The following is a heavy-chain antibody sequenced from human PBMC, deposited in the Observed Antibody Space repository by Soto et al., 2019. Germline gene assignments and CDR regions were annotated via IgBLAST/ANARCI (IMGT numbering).Heavy chain of an antibody. D-gene: IGHD2-15*01. V-gene: IGHV4-34*01. CDR2: INHSGST. Sequence: PSETLSLTCAVYGGSFSGYYWSWIRQPPGKGLEWIGEINHSGSTNYNPSLKSRVTISVDTSKNQFSLKLSSVTAADTAVYYCARGRCSGGSCYNRFWYYYYGMDVWGQGTTVTVSS. J-gene: IGHJ6*02. CDR1: GGSFSGYY. CDR3: ARGRCSGGSCYNRFWYYYYGMDV.